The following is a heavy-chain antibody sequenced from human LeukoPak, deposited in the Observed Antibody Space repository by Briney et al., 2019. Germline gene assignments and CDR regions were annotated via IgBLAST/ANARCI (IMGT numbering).Heavy chain of an antibody. D-gene: IGHD2-2*01. CDR3: ARSGPAAGRPDAFDI. V-gene: IGHV4-39*07. J-gene: IGHJ3*02. Sequence: SETLSLTCTLSGGSISSSSFYWGWIRQLPGKGLECIGTIYYSGITYYNSSLKSRVTISVDTSKNQFSLKLSSVTAADTAVYFCARSGPAAGRPDAFDIWGQGTMVTVSS. CDR1: GGSISSSSFY. CDR2: IYYSGIT.